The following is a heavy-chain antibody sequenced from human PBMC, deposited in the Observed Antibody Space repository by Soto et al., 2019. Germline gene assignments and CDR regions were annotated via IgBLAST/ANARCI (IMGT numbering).Heavy chain of an antibody. CDR1: GGSISSGGYY. J-gene: IGHJ4*02. CDR2: IYYSGST. CDR3: ARGRGIVATINRSLLFDY. D-gene: IGHD5-12*01. V-gene: IGHV4-31*03. Sequence: SETLSLTCTVSGGSISSGGYYWSWIRQHPGKGLEWIGYIYYSGSTYYNPSLKSRVTISVDTSKNQFSLKLSSVTAADTAVYYCARGRGIVATINRSLLFDYCGQGTLFTVSS.